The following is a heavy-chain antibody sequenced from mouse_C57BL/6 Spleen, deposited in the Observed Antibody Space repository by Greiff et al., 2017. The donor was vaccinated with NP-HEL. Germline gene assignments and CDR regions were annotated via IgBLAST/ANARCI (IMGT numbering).Heavy chain of an antibody. V-gene: IGHV1-80*01. J-gene: IGHJ4*01. CDR2: IYPGDGDT. D-gene: IGHD2-4*01. CDR1: GYAFSSYW. CDR3: ASFYYDYDGYAMDY. Sequence: VQLQESGAELVKPGASVKISCKASGYAFSSYWMNWVKQRPGKGLEWIGQIYPGDGDTNYNGKFKGKATLTADKSSSTAYMQLSSLTSEDSAVYFCASFYYDYDGYAMDYWGQGTSVTVSS.